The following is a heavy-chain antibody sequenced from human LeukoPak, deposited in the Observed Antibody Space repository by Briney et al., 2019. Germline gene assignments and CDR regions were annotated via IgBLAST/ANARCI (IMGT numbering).Heavy chain of an antibody. V-gene: IGHV4-61*01. Sequence: SETLSLTCTVSGGSVSSGSYYWSWIRQPPGKGLEWIGYIYYSGSTNYNPSLKSRVTISVDTSKNQFSLKLSSVTAADTAVYYCARGGLSSSWSLDAFDIWGQGTMVTVSS. CDR2: IYYSGST. CDR1: GGSVSSGSYY. J-gene: IGHJ3*02. D-gene: IGHD6-13*01. CDR3: ARGGLSSSWSLDAFDI.